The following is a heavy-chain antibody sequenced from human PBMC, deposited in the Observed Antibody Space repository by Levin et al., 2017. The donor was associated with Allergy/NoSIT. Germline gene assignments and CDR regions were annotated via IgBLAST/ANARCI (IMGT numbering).Heavy chain of an antibody. CDR3: AKKQGGTTGFSFDV. CDR2: ITGTGGNI. Sequence: GESLKISCAASGFSFGDFAMAWVRQAPGKGLEWVSVITGTGGNIYYGDSVKGRFTVSRDNSKNTLYLELNSLRAEDTAIYYCAKKQGGTTGFSFDVWGQGTMVTVSS. V-gene: IGHV3-23*01. CDR1: GFSFGDFA. D-gene: IGHD1-14*01. J-gene: IGHJ3*01.